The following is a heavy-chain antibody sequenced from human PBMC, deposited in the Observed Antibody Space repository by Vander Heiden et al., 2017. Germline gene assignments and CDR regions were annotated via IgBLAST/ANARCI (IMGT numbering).Heavy chain of an antibody. V-gene: IGHV3-23*01. CDR2: ISGSGGST. Sequence: EVQLLESGGGLVQPGGSLRLCCAASEFTVSGYAMSWVRQAPGKGLEWVSAISGSGGSTYYADSVKGRFTISRDNSKNTLYLQMNSLRAEDTAVYYCAKQGDHDYGAMGFDYWGQGTLVTVSS. D-gene: IGHD4-17*01. CDR1: EFTVSGYA. CDR3: AKQGDHDYGAMGFDY. J-gene: IGHJ4*02.